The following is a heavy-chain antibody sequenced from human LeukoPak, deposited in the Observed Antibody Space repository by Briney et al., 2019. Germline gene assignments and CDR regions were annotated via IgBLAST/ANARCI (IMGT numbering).Heavy chain of an antibody. Sequence: ASVKVSCRAPGYTFTNFGISWVRQAPGQELEWMGWISGYNDNPNYAQKLQGRVTLTTDTSTSTAYMELRSLRYDDTAVYYCARDDSADWGQGTLVTVSS. D-gene: IGHD2-21*01. CDR2: ISGYNDNP. CDR1: GYTFTNFG. CDR3: ARDDSAD. V-gene: IGHV1-18*01. J-gene: IGHJ4*02.